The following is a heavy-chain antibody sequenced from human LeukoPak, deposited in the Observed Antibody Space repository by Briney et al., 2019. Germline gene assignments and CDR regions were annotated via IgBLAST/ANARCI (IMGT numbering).Heavy chain of an antibody. V-gene: IGHV5-51*01. CDR1: GDNFTSYW. CDR2: ICPGDSDT. CDR3: ASLVKGDAFDI. Sequence: GESLKISCKGSGDNFTSYWIDWVRQMPGKGLEWMGIICPGDSDTRYSPSFQGQVTISADKSISTAYLQWSSLKASDTAIYYCASLVKGDAFDIWGQGTMVTVSS. D-gene: IGHD6-6*01. J-gene: IGHJ3*02.